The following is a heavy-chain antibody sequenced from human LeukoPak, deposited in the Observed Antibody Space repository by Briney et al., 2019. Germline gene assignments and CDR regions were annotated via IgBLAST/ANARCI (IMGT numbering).Heavy chain of an antibody. V-gene: IGHV4-59*01. CDR2: IYSNGNT. CDR3: ARGLVGLTPHAGVFQI. D-gene: IGHD1-26*01. CDR1: GGSFSSSY. J-gene: IGHJ3*02. Sequence: SETLSLTCTVSGGSFSSSYWSWIRQPPGKGLEWIAYIYSNGNTNSNPSLKSRVTIAVDTSQSQFSLKLSSVTAADTAVYYCARGLVGLTPHAGVFQIWGQGTKVTVSS.